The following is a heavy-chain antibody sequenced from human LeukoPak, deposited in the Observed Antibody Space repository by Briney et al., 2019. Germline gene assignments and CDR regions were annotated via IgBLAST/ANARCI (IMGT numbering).Heavy chain of an antibody. J-gene: IGHJ4*02. D-gene: IGHD3-9*01. Sequence: SETLSLTCTVSGGSISSYYWSWIRQPAGKGLEWIGRIYTSGSTNYNPSLKSRVTMSVDTSKNQFSLKLSSVTAADTAVYYCSISSRSRHTRFSDHFDYWGQGTLVTVSS. CDR2: IYTSGST. V-gene: IGHV4-4*07. CDR1: GGSISSYY. CDR3: SISSRSRHTRFSDHFDY.